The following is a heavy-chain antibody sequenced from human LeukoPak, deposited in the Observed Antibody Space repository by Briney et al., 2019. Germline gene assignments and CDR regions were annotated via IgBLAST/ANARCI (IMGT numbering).Heavy chain of an antibody. V-gene: IGHV3-13*01. Sequence: GGSLRLSCAASGFTFSSYDMHWVRQATGKGLEWVSAIGTAGDTYYPGSVKGRFTISRENAKNSLYLQMNSLRAGDTAVYYCARGGNRYCSGGSCYMFDHWGQGTLVTVSS. J-gene: IGHJ5*02. CDR3: ARGGNRYCSGGSCYMFDH. CDR1: GFTFSSYD. CDR2: IGTAGDT. D-gene: IGHD2-15*01.